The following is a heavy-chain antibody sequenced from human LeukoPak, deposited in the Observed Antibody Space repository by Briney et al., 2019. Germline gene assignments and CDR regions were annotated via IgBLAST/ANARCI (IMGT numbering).Heavy chain of an antibody. V-gene: IGHV3-48*04. CDR2: ISSSSTTI. CDR3: ARNSGSYYHY. CDR1: GFTFSSYS. Sequence: GGSLRLSCAASGFTFSSYSMNWVRQAPGKGLEWVSYISSSSTTIYYADSVKGRFTISRGNAKNSLYLQMDSLRAEDTAVYYCARNSGSYYHYWGQGTLVTVSS. J-gene: IGHJ4*02. D-gene: IGHD1-26*01.